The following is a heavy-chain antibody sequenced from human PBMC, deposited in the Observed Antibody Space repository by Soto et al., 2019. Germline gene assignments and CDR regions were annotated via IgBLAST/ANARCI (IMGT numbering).Heavy chain of an antibody. CDR3: ARDWFPRFYP. CDR2: INPSTNET. V-gene: IGHV1-18*01. J-gene: IGHJ5*02. CDR1: GYSFSSYG. Sequence: ASVKVSCKASGYSFSSYGITWVRQAPGQGLEWMGWINPSTNETNYAQRFQGRVTVTTDTSTTTAYIELRNLKYDDTAVYYCARDWFPRFYPWGPGTLVTVSS. D-gene: IGHD3-10*01.